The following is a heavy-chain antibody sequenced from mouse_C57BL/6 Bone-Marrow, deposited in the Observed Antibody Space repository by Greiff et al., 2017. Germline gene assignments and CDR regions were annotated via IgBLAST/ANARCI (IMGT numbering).Heavy chain of an antibody. J-gene: IGHJ4*01. CDR2: IHPNSGSA. Sequence: QVQLQQPGAELVKPGASVKLSCKASGYTFTSYWMHWVKQRPGQGLEWIGMIHPNSGSANYNEKFKRKATLTVDKSSSKAYMQRISLTSEDSAVYDCARGRAYYGNYAMDYWGQGTSVTVSS. CDR3: ARGRAYYGNYAMDY. V-gene: IGHV1-64*01. CDR1: GYTFTSYW. D-gene: IGHD2-10*01.